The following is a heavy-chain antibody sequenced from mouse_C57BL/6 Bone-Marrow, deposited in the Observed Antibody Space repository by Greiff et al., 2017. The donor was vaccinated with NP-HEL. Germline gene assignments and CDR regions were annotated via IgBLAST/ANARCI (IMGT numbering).Heavy chain of an antibody. CDR2: ISNLAYSI. J-gene: IGHJ4*01. V-gene: IGHV5-15*04. Sequence: EVKVEESGGGLVQPGGSLKLSCAASGFTFSDYGMAWVRQAPRKGPEWVAFISNLAYSIYYADTVTGRFTISRENAKNTLYLEMSSLRSEDTAMYYCARRAQATRYAMDYWGQGTSVTVSS. CDR1: GFTFSDYG. CDR3: ARRAQATRYAMDY. D-gene: IGHD3-2*02.